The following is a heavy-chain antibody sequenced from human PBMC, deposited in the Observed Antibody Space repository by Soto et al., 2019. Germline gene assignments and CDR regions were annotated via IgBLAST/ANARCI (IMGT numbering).Heavy chain of an antibody. J-gene: IGHJ4*02. D-gene: IGHD6-13*01. CDR1: GDSIRSGEQY. Sequence: PSETLSLTCTVSGDSIRSGEQYWSWIRQPPGKGLEWIGYIYYSGSTYYNPSLKSRVTLSVDMSKNQFSLELTSVTAADTAVYFCAAGEASSRNLAPYYLDFWGQGTLVTVSS. CDR3: AAGEASSRNLAPYYLDF. V-gene: IGHV4-30-4*01. CDR2: IYYSGST.